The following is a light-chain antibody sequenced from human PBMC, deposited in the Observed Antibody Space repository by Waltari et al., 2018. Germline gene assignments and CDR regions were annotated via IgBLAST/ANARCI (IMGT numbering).Light chain of an antibody. CDR2: ATS. Sequence: DIQMTQSPSSLSASVGDRVTITCRASQSISTYLNWYQQKPGKAPELLIYATSNLQSGVPSRFSGSGSGSDFTLTISSLQPEDFATYYCQQSHVSPRTFGQGTRLEI. J-gene: IGKJ2*01. CDR1: QSISTY. CDR3: QQSHVSPRT. V-gene: IGKV1-39*01.